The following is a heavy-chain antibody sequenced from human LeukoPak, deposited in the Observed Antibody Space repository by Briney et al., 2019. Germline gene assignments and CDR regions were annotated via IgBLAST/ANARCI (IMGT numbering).Heavy chain of an antibody. J-gene: IGHJ3*02. V-gene: IGHV3-21*01. CDR2: ISSSRSYI. D-gene: IGHD2-8*02. CDR1: GCTLSNDS. Sequence: PGGSLRLSCAASGCTLSNDSMNWVRQAPGKGLGWVSSISSSRSYISYADSLKGRFTVSRDNAKNSLYLQMNSLRAEDTAVYYCARGGGGVARGAFDIWGQGTMVTVSS. CDR3: ARGGGGVARGAFDI.